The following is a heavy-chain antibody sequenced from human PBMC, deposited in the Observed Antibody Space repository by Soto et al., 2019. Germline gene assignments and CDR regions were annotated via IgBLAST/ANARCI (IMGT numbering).Heavy chain of an antibody. J-gene: IGHJ4*02. V-gene: IGHV4-59*08. CDR1: GDSSSSYY. D-gene: IGHD3-22*01. CDR3: ARLGYSGYDLSYYDSSGYYYFDY. CDR2: IHYSGST. Sequence: PLETLSLTCTVAGDSSSSYYWSWIRQPPGKGLEWIGYIHYSGSTNYNPSLKSRVTISVDTSKNQFSLKLSSVTAADTAVYYCARLGYSGYDLSYYDSSGYYYFDYWGQGTLVTVSS.